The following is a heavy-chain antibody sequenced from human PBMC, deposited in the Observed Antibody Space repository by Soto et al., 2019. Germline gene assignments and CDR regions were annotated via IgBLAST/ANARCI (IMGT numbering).Heavy chain of an antibody. CDR3: ARRDSGGFFRFFDS. V-gene: IGHV1-69*06. CDR1: GGSLSTNP. D-gene: IGHD2-15*01. Sequence: QVQLVQSGTEVKKPGSSVKVSCKTSGGSLSTNPISWVRQAPVQGLEWMGGTGSGTGPGNHAQKFQGRLTVTADKSTGTVYMELTNLSSEDTAVYYCARRDSGGFFRFFDSRGQGTLVTVSS. J-gene: IGHJ4*02. CDR2: TGSGTGPG.